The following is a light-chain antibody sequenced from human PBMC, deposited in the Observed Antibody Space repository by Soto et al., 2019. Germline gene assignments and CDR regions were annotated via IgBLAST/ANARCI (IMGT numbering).Light chain of an antibody. J-gene: IGKJ4*01. CDR3: QQRSNWPPLT. CDR2: DAS. V-gene: IGKV3-11*01. Sequence: EIVLTQSPATLSLSPGERATLSCRASQRVSSYLAWYQQQPGQAPKLLIYDASHRATRIPARFSGSGSGTDFTITISSLEPEDFAVYYCQQRSNWPPLTFGGGTKVEIK. CDR1: QRVSSY.